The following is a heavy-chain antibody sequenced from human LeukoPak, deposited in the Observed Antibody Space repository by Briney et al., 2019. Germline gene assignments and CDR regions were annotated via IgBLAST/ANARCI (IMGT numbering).Heavy chain of an antibody. J-gene: IGHJ4*02. Sequence: NASETLSLTCAVYGGSFSGYYWSWIRQPPGKGLEWIGEINHSGSTNYNPSLNSRVTISEDTSKNQFYLNLSSVTAADTAVYYCARRYYYNLGSFPFDFWGQGTLVTVSS. CDR1: GGSFSGYY. V-gene: IGHV4-34*01. D-gene: IGHD3-10*01. CDR2: INHSGST. CDR3: ARRYYYNLGSFPFDF.